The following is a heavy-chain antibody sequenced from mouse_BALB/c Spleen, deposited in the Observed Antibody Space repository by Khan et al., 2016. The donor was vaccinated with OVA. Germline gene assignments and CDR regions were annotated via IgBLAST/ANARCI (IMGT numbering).Heavy chain of an antibody. CDR1: GYTFTSYV. CDR3: APVGNYYVSFAY. D-gene: IGHD1-1*01. J-gene: IGHJ3*01. CDR2: IYPFNDDT. V-gene: IGHV1S136*01. Sequence: VQLKESGPELVKPGASVKMSCKASGYTFTSYVMHWVKQKPGLGLEWIGYIYPFNDDTKYNEKFKGKATLTSDKSSSTAYMELSSLTYEDSAVFYCAPVGNYYVSFAYGGQGTLVTVSA.